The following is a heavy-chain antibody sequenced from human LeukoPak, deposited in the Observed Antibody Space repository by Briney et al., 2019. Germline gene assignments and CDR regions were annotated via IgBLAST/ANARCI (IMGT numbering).Heavy chain of an antibody. CDR1: GGSISSGSYY. CDR3: AREAVGGSGSYSVDP. J-gene: IGHJ5*02. V-gene: IGHV4-61*02. D-gene: IGHD3-10*01. CDR2: IYTSGST. Sequence: SQTLSLTCTVSGGSISSGSYYWSWIWQPAGKGLEWIGRIYTSGSTNYNPSLKSRVTISVDTSKNQFSLKLSSVTAADTAVYYCAREAVGGSGSYSVDPWGQGTLVTVSS.